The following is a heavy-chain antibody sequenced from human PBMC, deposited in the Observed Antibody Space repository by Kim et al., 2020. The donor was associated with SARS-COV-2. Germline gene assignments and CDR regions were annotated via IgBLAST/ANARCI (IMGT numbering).Heavy chain of an antibody. CDR2: IRQDGNDK. CDR1: GFTFSNYW. V-gene: IGHV3-7*01. CDR3: ARFSRSESSGPGY. Sequence: GGSLRLSCGASGFTFSNYWMSWVRQAPGKGLEWVANIRQDGNDKQYVDSVKGRFTISRDNAKSSLYLQMNSLRDEDTAVYYCARFSRSESSGPGYWGQG. D-gene: IGHD3-22*01. J-gene: IGHJ4*02.